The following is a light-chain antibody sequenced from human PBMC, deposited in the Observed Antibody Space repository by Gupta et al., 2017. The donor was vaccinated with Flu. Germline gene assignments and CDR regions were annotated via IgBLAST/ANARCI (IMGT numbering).Light chain of an antibody. V-gene: IGKV3-20*01. J-gene: IGKJ4*01. CDR2: GAS. Sequence: EIVQTQSPGTLSLSPGESATLSCRASQTVRSNYLAWYQQKPGQAPRLLISGASSRATGIPDRFSGSGSGTDFTLTVSRLEPEDFAVYYCQQYGSSPLTFGGGTKVEIK. CDR1: QTVRSNY. CDR3: QQYGSSPLT.